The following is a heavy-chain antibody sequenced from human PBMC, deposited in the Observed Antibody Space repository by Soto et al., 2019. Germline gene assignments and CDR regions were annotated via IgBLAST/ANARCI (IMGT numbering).Heavy chain of an antibody. CDR3: ARWDAGDAHDSNADAFDI. V-gene: IGHV4-34*01. Sequence: PSETLSLTCAVYGGSLSGYYWSWIRQPPGKGLEWIGEIDHSGRTKYSPSLKSRVTMSVDTSKNQFSLKLSSVTAADTAVYYCARWDAGDAHDSNADAFDIWGQGTMVTVS. CDR1: GGSLSGYY. J-gene: IGHJ3*02. CDR2: IDHSGRT. D-gene: IGHD3-22*01.